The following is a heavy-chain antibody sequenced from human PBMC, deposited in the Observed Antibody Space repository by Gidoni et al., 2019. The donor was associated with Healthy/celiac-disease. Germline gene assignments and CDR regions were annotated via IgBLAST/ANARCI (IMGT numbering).Heavy chain of an antibody. CDR1: GSTFTSYG. D-gene: IGHD3-9*01. Sequence: QVQLVQSGAEVKKPGASVKVSCKASGSTFTSYGISRVRQAPGQGLEWMGWISSYNGNTNYAQKLQGRVTMTTDTSTSTAYMELRSLRSDDTAVYYCARDSSYDILTGYYTPYYYYGMDVWGQGTTVTVSS. CDR2: ISSYNGNT. J-gene: IGHJ6*02. CDR3: ARDSSYDILTGYYTPYYYYGMDV. V-gene: IGHV1-18*04.